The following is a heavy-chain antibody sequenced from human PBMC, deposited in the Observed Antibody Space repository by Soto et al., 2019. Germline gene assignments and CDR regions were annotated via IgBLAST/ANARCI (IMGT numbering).Heavy chain of an antibody. CDR3: VRALQHTAMFYPWFAP. J-gene: IGHJ5*02. D-gene: IGHD5-18*01. CDR1: GASVSSGAYY. CDR2: IYESGYT. V-gene: IGHV4-31*03. Sequence: PSETLSLTCTVSGASVSSGAYYWGWVRQRPGRGLEWIGYIYESGYTYYNTSLKSRLTISLDRSNTQFSLGLTSVTAADTAVYFCVRALQHTAMFYPWFAPWGQGTLVTVPS.